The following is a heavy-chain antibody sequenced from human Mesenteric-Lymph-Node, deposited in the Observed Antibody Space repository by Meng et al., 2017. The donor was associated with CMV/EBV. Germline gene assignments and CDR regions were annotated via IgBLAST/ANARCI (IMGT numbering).Heavy chain of an antibody. Sequence: GGPLRLSCAASGFTVSSNYMNWVRQAPGKGLEWVSVIYSGSRTYYADSVKGRFTISRDYSKNTLYLQMNSLRAEDTAVYYCAREVNRDNSRLSDAFDIWGQGTMVTVSS. V-gene: IGHV3-53*01. D-gene: IGHD2/OR15-2a*01. CDR2: IYSGSRT. CDR1: GFTVSSNY. J-gene: IGHJ3*02. CDR3: AREVNRDNSRLSDAFDI.